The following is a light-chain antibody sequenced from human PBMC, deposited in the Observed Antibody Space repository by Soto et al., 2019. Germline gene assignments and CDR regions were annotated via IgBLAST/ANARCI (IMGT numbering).Light chain of an antibody. J-gene: IGLJ2*01. CDR1: SSDVGAYNF. Sequence: QSVLTQPASVSGSPGQSITISCTGTSSDVGAYNFVSWYQQHPGKAPKLMIYDVTNRPSGVSNRFSGSKSGNTASLTISGLQAEDEANYYCSSHSSSGTLVFGGGTKVTVL. V-gene: IGLV2-14*03. CDR3: SSHSSSGTLV. CDR2: DVT.